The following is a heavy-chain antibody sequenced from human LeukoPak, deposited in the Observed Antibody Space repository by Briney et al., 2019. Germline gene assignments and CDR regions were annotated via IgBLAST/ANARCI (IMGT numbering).Heavy chain of an antibody. CDR3: ARDGSDRKYYYDSSGPTPYYYYGMDV. D-gene: IGHD3-22*01. CDR1: GYTFTGYY. J-gene: IGHJ6*02. V-gene: IGHV1-46*01. Sequence: ASVKVSCKASGYTFTGYYMHWVRQAPGQGLEWMGIINPSGGSTSYAQKFQGRVTMTRDTSTSTVYMELSSLRSEDTAVYYCARDGSDRKYYYDSSGPTPYYYYGMDVWGQGTTVTVSS. CDR2: INPSGGST.